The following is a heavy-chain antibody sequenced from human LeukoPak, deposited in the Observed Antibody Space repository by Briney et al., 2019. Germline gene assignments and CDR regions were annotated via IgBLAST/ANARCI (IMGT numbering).Heavy chain of an antibody. CDR1: GYTFTGYY. Sequence: ASVTVSCKASGYTFTGYYMHWVRQAPGQGLEWMGWINPNSGGTNYAQKFQGWVTMTRDTSISTAYMELSRLRSDDTAVYYCARSANSSGWWYYYYYGMDVWGQGTTVTVSS. D-gene: IGHD6-19*01. J-gene: IGHJ6*02. CDR2: INPNSGGT. CDR3: ARSANSSGWWYYYYYGMDV. V-gene: IGHV1-2*04.